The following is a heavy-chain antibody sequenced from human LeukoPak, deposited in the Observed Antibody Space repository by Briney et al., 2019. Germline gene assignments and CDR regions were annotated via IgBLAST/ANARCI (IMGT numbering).Heavy chain of an antibody. CDR2: ISYTGST. CDR3: ARHAGGIAASGTRPFDY. Sequence: SETLSLTCSVSGDSIRSGTYSWGRIRQPPGKGLEWMGSISYTGSTYYNPSLKSRVTISVDTSKNQFPLKMSSVTAADTAVYYCARHAGGIAASGTRPFDYWGQGTLVTVSS. V-gene: IGHV4-39*01. CDR1: GDSIRSGTYS. J-gene: IGHJ4*02. D-gene: IGHD6-13*01.